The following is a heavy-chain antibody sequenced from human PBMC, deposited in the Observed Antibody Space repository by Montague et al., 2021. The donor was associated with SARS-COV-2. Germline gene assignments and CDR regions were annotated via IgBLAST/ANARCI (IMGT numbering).Heavy chain of an antibody. D-gene: IGHD6-19*01. J-gene: IGHJ6*02. CDR1: RFTFSDFW. CDR3: ARGSTGWYAIFGHYGMDV. Sequence: SLRLSCAASRFTFSDFWKNWVRQAPGKGLEWVADIKHDGSEKSYVDSVKGRFTISRDNAKNSLYLQMNSLRAEDTAVYYCARGSTGWYAIFGHYGMDVWGQGTTVTVSS. CDR2: IKHDGSEK. V-gene: IGHV3-7*01.